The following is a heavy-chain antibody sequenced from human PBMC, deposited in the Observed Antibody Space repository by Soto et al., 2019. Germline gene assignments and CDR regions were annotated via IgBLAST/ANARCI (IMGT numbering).Heavy chain of an antibody. V-gene: IGHV4-4*02. Sequence: QVQLQESGPGLVKPSGTLSLTCTVSGGSIKTNVWWSWVRQPPGKGLEWIGEIFHNGNTYYNPSLQSRVTMSVDKSKNQFPLMLTSVTAADTAMYYCARDTAVPGEADRFDYWGQGILVTVSS. J-gene: IGHJ4*02. CDR3: ARDTAVPGEADRFDY. CDR2: IFHNGNT. D-gene: IGHD3-10*01. CDR1: GGSIKTNVW.